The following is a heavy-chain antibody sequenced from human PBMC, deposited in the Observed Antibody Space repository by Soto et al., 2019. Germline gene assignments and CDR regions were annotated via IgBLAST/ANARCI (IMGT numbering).Heavy chain of an antibody. CDR1: GGSISGGGYY. D-gene: IGHD2-2*01. CDR3: ARSSSTYLYYFDY. Sequence: SETLSLTCTVSGGSISGGGYYWSWIRQHPGKGLEWIGYIYYSGSTYYNPSLKSRVTISVDTSKNQFSLKLSSVTAADTAVYYCARSSSTYLYYFDYWGQGTLVTVSS. V-gene: IGHV4-31*03. CDR2: IYYSGST. J-gene: IGHJ4*02.